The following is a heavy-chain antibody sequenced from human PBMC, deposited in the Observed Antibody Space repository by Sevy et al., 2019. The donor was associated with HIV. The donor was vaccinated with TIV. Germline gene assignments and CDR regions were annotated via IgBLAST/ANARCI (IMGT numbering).Heavy chain of an antibody. V-gene: IGHV3-7*01. CDR2: IKQDAGQK. CDR3: ARNDGNYYFHY. CDR1: GFTFSKYW. D-gene: IGHD1-7*01. J-gene: IGHJ4*02. Sequence: GGSLRLSCAASGFTFSKYWMGWVRQAPGKGLEWVANIKQDAGQKYYVDSVKGRFTISRDNAKNSLYLQMNSLRAEDTAVYFCARNDGNYYFHYWGQGTLVTVSS.